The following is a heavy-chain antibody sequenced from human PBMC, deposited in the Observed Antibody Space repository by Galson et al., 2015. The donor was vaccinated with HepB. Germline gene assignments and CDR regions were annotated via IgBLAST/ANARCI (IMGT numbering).Heavy chain of an antibody. D-gene: IGHD3-3*01. Sequence: SLRLSCAASGFTFSSYGMHWVRQAPGKGLEWAAVISYDGSNKYYADSVKGRFTISRDNSKNTLYLQMNSLRAEDTAVYYCAKELTLTIFGVVINTDYGMDVWGQGTTVTVSS. J-gene: IGHJ6*02. CDR1: GFTFSSYG. CDR2: ISYDGSNK. CDR3: AKELTLTIFGVVINTDYGMDV. V-gene: IGHV3-30*18.